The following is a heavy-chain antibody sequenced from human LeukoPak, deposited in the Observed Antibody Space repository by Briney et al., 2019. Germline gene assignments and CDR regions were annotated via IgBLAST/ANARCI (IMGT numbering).Heavy chain of an antibody. Sequence: GGSLRLSCAASGFTFTNYWMSWVRQAPGKGLEWVANIKQDGSEKYYVDSVEGRFTISRDNAKNSVYLQMNSLRGEDTAVYYCVRALGSSSADYWGQGTMVTVSS. CDR3: VRALGSSSADY. J-gene: IGHJ4*02. D-gene: IGHD6-6*01. V-gene: IGHV3-7*01. CDR1: GFTFTNYW. CDR2: IKQDGSEK.